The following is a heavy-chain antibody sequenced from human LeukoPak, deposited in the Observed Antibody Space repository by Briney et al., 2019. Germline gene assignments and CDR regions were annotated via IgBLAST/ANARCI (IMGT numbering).Heavy chain of an antibody. D-gene: IGHD2-15*01. J-gene: IGHJ4*02. CDR2: IYYSGST. Sequence: PSETLSLTCTVSGGSISSGGYYWSWIRQHPGKGLEWIGYIYYSGSTYYNPSLKSRVTISVDTSKNQFSLKLSSVTAADTAVYYCARAPKGYCSGGSCLFDYWGQGTLVTVSS. V-gene: IGHV4-31*03. CDR3: ARAPKGYCSGGSCLFDY. CDR1: GGSISSGGYY.